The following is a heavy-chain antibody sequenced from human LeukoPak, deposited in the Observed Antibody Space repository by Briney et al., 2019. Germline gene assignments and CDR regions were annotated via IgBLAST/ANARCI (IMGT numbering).Heavy chain of an antibody. CDR1: VFSIKEYA. V-gene: IGHV3-9*01. Sequence: GRSLRLSCVGSVFSIKEYAMHWVRHTPGKGLERVSVICIDVGLIRSAHTLTGRLAISRDNAKNSLYLHMDSLRGEDTSFYFCAKDRFFGVLYFFDFWGPGTLVTVSS. CDR3: AKDRFFGVLYFFDF. CDR2: ICIDVGLI. D-gene: IGHD3-3*01. J-gene: IGHJ4*02.